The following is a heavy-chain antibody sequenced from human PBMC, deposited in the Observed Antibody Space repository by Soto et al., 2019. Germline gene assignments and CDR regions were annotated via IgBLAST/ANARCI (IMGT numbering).Heavy chain of an antibody. CDR3: ARLGAYYQSLDP. CDR2: ISYSGTT. CDR1: GGSISSGNYY. Sequence: SETLSLTCTVSGGSISSGNYYWSWIRQPPGKGLEWIGFISYSGTTHYSASLRSRVSISVDTSKNQFSLDLSSVTAADTAVYYCARLGAYYQSLDPWGQGTLVTVSS. V-gene: IGHV4-30-4*01. J-gene: IGHJ5*02. D-gene: IGHD3-22*01.